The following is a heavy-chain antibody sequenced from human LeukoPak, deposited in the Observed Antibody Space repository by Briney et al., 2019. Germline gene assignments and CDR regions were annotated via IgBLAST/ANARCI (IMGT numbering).Heavy chain of an antibody. V-gene: IGHV1-8*01. CDR3: ARVARGVVVPAAMFDYYYYMDV. J-gene: IGHJ6*03. CDR1: GYTFTSYD. CDR2: MNPNSGNT. Sequence: ASVKVSCKASGYTFTSYDINWVRQATGQGLEWMGWMNPNSGNTGYAQKFQGRVTMTRNTSIGTAYMELSSLRSEDTAVYYCARVARGVVVPAAMFDYYYYMDVWGKGTTVTISS. D-gene: IGHD2-2*01.